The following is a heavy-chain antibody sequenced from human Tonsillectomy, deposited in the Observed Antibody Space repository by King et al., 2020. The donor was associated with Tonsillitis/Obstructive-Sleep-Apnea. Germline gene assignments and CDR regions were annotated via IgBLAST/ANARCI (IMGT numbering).Heavy chain of an antibody. D-gene: IGHD3-3*01. V-gene: IGHV4-59*01. Sequence: VQLQESGPGLVKPSETLSLTCTVSGGSISSYYWTWIRQPPGKGLEWIGYIYYSGSTNYNPSLKSRVTMSVDTSKNQFSLNMSSVTAADTAVYYCARSPPRDDFWSGYFTIRHWFDPWGQGTLVTVSS. CDR1: GGSISSYY. CDR3: ARSPPRDDFWSGYFTIRHWFDP. J-gene: IGHJ5*02. CDR2: IYYSGST.